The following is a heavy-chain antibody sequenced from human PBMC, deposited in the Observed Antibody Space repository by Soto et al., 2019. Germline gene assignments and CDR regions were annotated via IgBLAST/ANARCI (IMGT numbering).Heavy chain of an antibody. J-gene: IGHJ6*02. CDR1: GTIFSSYT. V-gene: IGHV1-69*08. Sequence: QVQLVQSGAEVKKPGSSVRVSCKASGTIFSSYTISWVRQAPGQGLEWMGRIIPILGETNSAQKFQGRVTLPXDKSTNTAYMELNSLRLEDTALYYCARGLGGRMDDWGQGTTVTVSS. CDR2: IIPILGET. CDR3: ARGLGGRMDD. D-gene: IGHD3-16*01.